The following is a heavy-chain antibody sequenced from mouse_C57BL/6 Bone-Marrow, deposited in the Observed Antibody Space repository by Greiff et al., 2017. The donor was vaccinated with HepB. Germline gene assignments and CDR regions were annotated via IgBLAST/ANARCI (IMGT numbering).Heavy chain of an antibody. D-gene: IGHD1-1*01. CDR3: ARQTFITTVVATSWYFDV. Sequence: EVNLVESGGGLVQPGGSLKLSCAASGFTFSDYGMAWVRQAPRKGPEWVAFISNLAYSIYYADTVTGRFTISRENAKNTLYLEMSSLRSEDTAMYYCARQTFITTVVATSWYFDVWGTGTTVTVSS. CDR1: GFTFSDYG. CDR2: ISNLAYSI. J-gene: IGHJ1*03. V-gene: IGHV5-15*01.